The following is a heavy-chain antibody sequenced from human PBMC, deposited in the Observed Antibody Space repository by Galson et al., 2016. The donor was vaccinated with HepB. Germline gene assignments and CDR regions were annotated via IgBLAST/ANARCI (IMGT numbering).Heavy chain of an antibody. J-gene: IGHJ6*02. V-gene: IGHV3-30*18. CDR1: GFNFNRYG. D-gene: IGHD2-8*02. CDR2: ISHDGSNK. CDR3: GKDRTHCTGGVCRRIFYGMDV. Sequence: SLRLSCAASGFNFNRYGMHWVRQAPGKGLEWLAVISHDGSNKYYVDSVKGRFTISRDHSEDTVYLQMNSLRAEGTAVYYCGKDRTHCTGGVCRRIFYGMDVWGQGTTVIVSS.